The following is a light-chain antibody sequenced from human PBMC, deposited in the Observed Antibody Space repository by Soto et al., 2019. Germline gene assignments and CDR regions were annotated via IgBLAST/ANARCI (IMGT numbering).Light chain of an antibody. V-gene: IGLV2-23*03. CDR3: CSFAGSGSFVV. Sequence: QSALTQPASVSGSPGQSITISYTGTNSDVGSYNLFSWYQHHPGKAPKLIIYEGSKRHSGVSNRFSGSNSDNTASLTISGLRAEDEADYYCCSFAGSGSFVVFGGGTKLTVL. CDR1: NSDVGSYNL. J-gene: IGLJ2*01. CDR2: EGS.